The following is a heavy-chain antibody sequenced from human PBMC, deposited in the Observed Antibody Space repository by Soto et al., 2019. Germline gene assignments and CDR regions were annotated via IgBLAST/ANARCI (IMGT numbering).Heavy chain of an antibody. Sequence: QVQLVESGGGVVQPGRSLRLSCAASGFTFSSYGMHWVRQAPGKGLEWVAVISYDGSNKYYADSVKGRFTISRDNSKNTLYLQMNSLRAEDTAVYYCAKDEGGSSSETSLPFDYWGQGTLVTVSS. CDR1: GFTFSSYG. V-gene: IGHV3-30*18. CDR3: AKDEGGSSSETSLPFDY. CDR2: ISYDGSNK. J-gene: IGHJ4*02. D-gene: IGHD6-13*01.